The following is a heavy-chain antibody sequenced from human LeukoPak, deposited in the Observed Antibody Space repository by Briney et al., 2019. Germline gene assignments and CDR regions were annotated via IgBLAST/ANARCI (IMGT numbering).Heavy chain of an antibody. D-gene: IGHD3-22*01. CDR1: GGSISSGGYS. J-gene: IGHJ3*02. Sequence: SETLSLTCAVSGGSISSGGYSWSWIRQPPGKGLEWIGNIYHGGNTYYNPSLKSRVTISVDRSKNQFPLELSSVTAADTAVYYCARAAEYSDSSGHYPVGLFDIWGQGTMVIVSS. CDR3: ARAAEYSDSSGHYPVGLFDI. CDR2: IYHGGNT. V-gene: IGHV4-30-2*01.